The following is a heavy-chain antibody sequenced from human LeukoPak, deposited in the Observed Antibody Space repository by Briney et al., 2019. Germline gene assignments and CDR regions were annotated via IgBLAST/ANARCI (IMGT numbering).Heavy chain of an antibody. V-gene: IGHV4-30-4*01. CDR3: ARKVVADTAFDF. J-gene: IGHJ4*02. CDR2: SYNSGST. Sequence: SETLSLTCTVSGGSINSGDYYWTWIRPPPGKGLEWVGYSYNSGSTYYNPSLKSRVTISIDTSKKQFLLDLSSVTAADTAVYYCARKVVADTAFDFWGQGTLVTVSS. D-gene: IGHD2-15*01. CDR1: GGSINSGDYY.